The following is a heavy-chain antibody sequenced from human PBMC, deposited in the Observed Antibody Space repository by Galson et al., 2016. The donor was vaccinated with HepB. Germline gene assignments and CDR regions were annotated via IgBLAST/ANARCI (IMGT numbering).Heavy chain of an antibody. J-gene: IGHJ4*02. CDR2: ISAYNGNT. Sequence: SVKVSCRASGYTFTDYGISWVRQAPGQGLGWMGWISAYNGNTNYEQKIQGRVAMTTDTSTDTAYMELRSLRSDDTAVYYCARTTGRVVLTGYYFDSWGQGTLVTVSS. CDR3: ARTTGRVVLTGYYFDS. D-gene: IGHD4/OR15-4a*01. CDR1: GYTFTDYG. V-gene: IGHV1-18*01.